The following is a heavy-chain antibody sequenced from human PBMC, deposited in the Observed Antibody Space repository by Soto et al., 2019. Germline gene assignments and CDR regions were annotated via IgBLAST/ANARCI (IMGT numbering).Heavy chain of an antibody. V-gene: IGHV1-18*01. CDR3: AREAFGSGSYYKTNWFDP. J-gene: IGHJ5*02. CDR2: ISAYNGNT. CDR1: GYTFTSYG. D-gene: IGHD3-10*01. Sequence: QVQLVQSGAEVKKPGASVKVSCKASGYTFTSYGISWVRQAPGQGLEWMGWISAYNGNTNYAQKLQGRVTMTPDTSTSTAYMELRSLRSDDTAVYYCAREAFGSGSYYKTNWFDPWGQGTLVTVSS.